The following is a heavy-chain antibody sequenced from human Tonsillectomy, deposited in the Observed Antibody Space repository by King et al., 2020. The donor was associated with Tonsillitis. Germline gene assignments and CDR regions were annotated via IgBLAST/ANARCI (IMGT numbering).Heavy chain of an antibody. D-gene: IGHD5-24*01. J-gene: IGHJ4*02. V-gene: IGHV3-23*04. Sequence: VQLVESGGGLVQPGGSLRLSCASSGFTLSSCAMTWVRQAPGKRLEWVSAMSVGAGGTYYADSVKGRFTISRDNSKNTLYLQMNSLRAEDTAVYYCAKGWVEMDAWGQGTLVTVSS. CDR1: GFTLSSCA. CDR3: AKGWVEMDA. CDR2: MSVGAGGT.